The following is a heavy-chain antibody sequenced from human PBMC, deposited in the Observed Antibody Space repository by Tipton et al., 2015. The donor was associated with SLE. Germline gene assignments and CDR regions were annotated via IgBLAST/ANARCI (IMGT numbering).Heavy chain of an antibody. V-gene: IGHV4-34*01. CDR3: ARDGQLVGADFDY. CDR1: GGSFSGYY. D-gene: IGHD6-6*01. Sequence: LRLSCAVYGGSFSGYYWSWIRQPPGKGLEWIGEINHSGSTNYNPSLKSRVTISVDTSKNQFSLKLSYVTAADTAVYYCARDGQLVGADFDYWGQGTLVTVSS. J-gene: IGHJ4*02. CDR2: INHSGST.